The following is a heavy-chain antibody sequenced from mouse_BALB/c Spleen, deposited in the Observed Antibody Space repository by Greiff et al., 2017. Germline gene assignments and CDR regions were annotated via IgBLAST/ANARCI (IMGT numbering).Heavy chain of an antibody. CDR3: AREGRTTVVADYCDY. CDR2: IWAGGST. CDR1: GFSLTSYG. D-gene: IGHD1-1*01. Sequence: QVQLKESGPGLVAPSQSLSITCTVSGFSLTSYGVHWVRQPPGKGLEWLGVIWAGGSTNYNSALMSRLSISKDNSKSQVFLKMNSLQTDDTAMYYCAREGRTTVVADYCDYWGQGTTLTGSS. V-gene: IGHV2-9*02. J-gene: IGHJ2*01.